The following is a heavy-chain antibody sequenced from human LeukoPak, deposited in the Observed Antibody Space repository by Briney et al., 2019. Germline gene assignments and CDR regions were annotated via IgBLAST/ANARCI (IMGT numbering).Heavy chain of an antibody. CDR1: GYTFTGYY. J-gene: IGHJ5*02. D-gene: IGHD3-22*01. CDR3: ARDLTRIVVTTNWFDT. Sequence: ASVKVSCKASGYTFTGYYMHWGRQAPGQGLEWMGWINPNSGGTNYAQKFQGRVTMTRDKSISTAYMELSRLRSDDPAVYYCARDLTRIVVTTNWFDTWGQETLVTVSS. CDR2: INPNSGGT. V-gene: IGHV1-2*02.